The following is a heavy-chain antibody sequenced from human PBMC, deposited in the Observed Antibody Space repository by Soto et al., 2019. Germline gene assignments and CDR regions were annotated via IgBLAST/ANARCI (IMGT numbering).Heavy chain of an antibody. J-gene: IGHJ4*02. CDR1: GYTFTGYY. D-gene: IGHD1-7*01. V-gene: IGHV1-2*02. Sequence: GASVKVSCKASGYTFTGYYMHWVRQAPGQGLEWMGWINPNSGGTNYAQKFQGRVTMTRDTSINTAYMELSRLRSDDTAVYYCARVLTGTTRLDYWGQGTLVTVS. CDR2: INPNSGGT. CDR3: ARVLTGTTRLDY.